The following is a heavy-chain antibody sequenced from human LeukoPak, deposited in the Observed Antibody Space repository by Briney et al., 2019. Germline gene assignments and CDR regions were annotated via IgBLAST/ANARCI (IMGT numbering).Heavy chain of an antibody. J-gene: IGHJ4*02. CDR1: GGTFSSYA. D-gene: IGHD3-16*01. Sequence: SVKVSCKASGGTFSSYAISWVRQAPGQGLEWMGGIIPIFGTANYAQKFQGRVTITADESTSTAYMELSSLRSEDTAVYYCARDPISYGGFGDWGQGTLVTVSS. CDR2: IIPIFGTA. CDR3: ARDPISYGGFGD. V-gene: IGHV1-69*13.